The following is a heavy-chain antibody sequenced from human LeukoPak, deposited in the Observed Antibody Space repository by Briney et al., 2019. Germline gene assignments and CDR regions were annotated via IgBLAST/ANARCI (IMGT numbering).Heavy chain of an antibody. CDR2: IYHSGST. CDR1: GYSISSGYY. V-gene: IGHV4-38-2*02. Sequence: SETLSLTCTVSGYSISSGYYWGWIRQPPGKGLEWIGRIYHSGSTYYNPSLKSRVTISVDTSKNQFSLKLSSVTAADTAVYYCARDSSSGSYRTFDYWGQGTLVTVSS. CDR3: ARDSSSGSYRTFDY. J-gene: IGHJ4*02. D-gene: IGHD1-26*01.